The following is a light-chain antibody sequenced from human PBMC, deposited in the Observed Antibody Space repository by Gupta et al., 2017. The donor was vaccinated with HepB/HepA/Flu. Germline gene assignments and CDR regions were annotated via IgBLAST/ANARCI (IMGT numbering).Light chain of an antibody. CDR3: QQSYTAVFT. V-gene: IGKV1-39*01. CDR1: QSISTY. Sequence: DIQMTQSPSSLSASVGDRVTITCRASQSISTYLNWYQQKPGKVPKLLIYGASNLQSGVPSRFSGSGSGTDFTLTISRLQPEDFATYYCQQSYTAVFTFGHGTNVNIK. J-gene: IGKJ3*01. CDR2: GAS.